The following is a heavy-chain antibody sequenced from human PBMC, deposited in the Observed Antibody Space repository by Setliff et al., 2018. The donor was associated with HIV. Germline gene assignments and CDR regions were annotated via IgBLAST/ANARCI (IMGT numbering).Heavy chain of an antibody. CDR3: ASLSGYSGDAFDV. Sequence: SETLSLTCTVSGGSISSASYSWSWIRQPPGKGLEWIGYIYPNGNTYYSPSLKSRVTISVDRSKNQFSLKLSSVTAADTAMYYCASLSGYSGDAFDVWGQGTMVTVSS. CDR2: IYPNGNT. D-gene: IGHD3-22*01. V-gene: IGHV4-30-2*02. CDR1: GGSISSASYS. J-gene: IGHJ3*01.